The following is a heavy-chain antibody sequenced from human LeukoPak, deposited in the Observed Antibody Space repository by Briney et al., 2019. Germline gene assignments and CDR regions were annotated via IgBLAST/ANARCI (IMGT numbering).Heavy chain of an antibody. D-gene: IGHD2-15*01. CDR1: GFTFSTYS. V-gene: IGHV3-74*01. CDR3: TRRVDATRWYDP. J-gene: IGHJ5*02. Sequence: GGSLRLSCAASGFTFSTYSMHWVCQAPGEGLVWVSRSADSVKGRFTISRDNAKNTLYLQMNSLRAEDTAVYYCTRRVDATRWYDPWGQGTLVTVSS.